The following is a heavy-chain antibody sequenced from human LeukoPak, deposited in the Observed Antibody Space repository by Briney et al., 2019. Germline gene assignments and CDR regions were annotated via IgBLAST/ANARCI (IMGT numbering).Heavy chain of an antibody. J-gene: IGHJ4*02. CDR3: ARLYYGSGSYYNVLYYFDY. D-gene: IGHD3-10*01. CDR1: GGSFSGYY. V-gene: IGHV4-34*01. Sequence: PSETLSLTCAVYGGSFSGYYWSWNRQPPGKGLEWIGEINHSGSTNYNPSLKSRVTISVDTSKNQFSLKLSSVTAADTAVYYCARLYYGSGSYYNVLYYFDYWGQGTLVTVSS. CDR2: INHSGST.